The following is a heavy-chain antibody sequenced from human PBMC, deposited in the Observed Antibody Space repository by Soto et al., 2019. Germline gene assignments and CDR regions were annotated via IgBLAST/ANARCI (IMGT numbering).Heavy chain of an antibody. D-gene: IGHD6-13*01. V-gene: IGHV4-39*01. CDR2: IYHSGST. J-gene: IGHJ4*02. CDR3: ARHAAAAALHLFDY. CDR1: GGSISGYY. Sequence: SETLSLTCTVSGGSISGYYWGWIRQPPGKGLEWIASIYHSGSTYYNPSLKSRVTISVDTSKNQFSLKLSSVTAADTAVYYCARHAAAAALHLFDYWGQGTQVTVSS.